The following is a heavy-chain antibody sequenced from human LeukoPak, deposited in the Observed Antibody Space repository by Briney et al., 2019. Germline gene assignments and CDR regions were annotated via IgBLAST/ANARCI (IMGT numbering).Heavy chain of an antibody. J-gene: IGHJ4*02. D-gene: IGHD6-6*01. CDR1: GGSISSYY. CDR3: ARQIGSASVAFDY. Sequence: SETLSLTCTVSGGSISSYYWSWIRQPPGKGLEWIGYIYYSGSTNYNPSLKSRVTISVDTSKNQFSLKLSSVTAADTAVYYCARQIGSASVAFDYWGQGALVTVSS. V-gene: IGHV4-59*01. CDR2: IYYSGST.